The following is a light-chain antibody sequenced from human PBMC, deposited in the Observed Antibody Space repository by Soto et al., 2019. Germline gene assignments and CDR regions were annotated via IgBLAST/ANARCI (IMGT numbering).Light chain of an antibody. CDR1: QSVSSN. CDR3: QQYESWPLT. Sequence: EIVMTQSPATLSVSPGERATLSCRASQSVSSNLAWYQQKLGQAPRLLIYGASTRAIGIPARFSGSGSGTEFILTISSLQSEDFAVYYCQQYESWPLTVGGGTKVEIK. CDR2: GAS. J-gene: IGKJ4*01. V-gene: IGKV3-15*01.